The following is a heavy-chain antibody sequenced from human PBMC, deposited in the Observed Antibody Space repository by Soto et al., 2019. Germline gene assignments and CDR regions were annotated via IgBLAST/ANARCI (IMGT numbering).Heavy chain of an antibody. D-gene: IGHD3-16*02. CDR1: GGSISSYY. J-gene: IGHJ5*02. Sequence: SETLSLTCTVSGGSISSYYWSWIRQPPGKGLEWIGYIYYSGSTNYNPSLKSRVTISVDTSKSQFSLKLSSVTAADTAVYYCARERTEIVGNWFDPWGQGTLVT. CDR3: ARERTEIVGNWFDP. V-gene: IGHV4-59*01. CDR2: IYYSGST.